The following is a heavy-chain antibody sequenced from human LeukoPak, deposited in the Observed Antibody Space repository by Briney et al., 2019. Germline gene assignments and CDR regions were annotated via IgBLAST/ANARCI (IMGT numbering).Heavy chain of an antibody. CDR3: ARERGSSPDAFDI. CDR1: GFTFSSYG. D-gene: IGHD6-19*01. J-gene: IGHJ3*02. CDR2: IWYDGSNK. Sequence: GGSLRLSCAASGFTFSSYGMHWVRQAPGKGLEWVAVIWYDGSNKYYADSVKGRFTISRDNSKNTLYLQMNNLRAEDTAVYYCARERGSSPDAFDIWGQGTMVTVSS. V-gene: IGHV3-33*01.